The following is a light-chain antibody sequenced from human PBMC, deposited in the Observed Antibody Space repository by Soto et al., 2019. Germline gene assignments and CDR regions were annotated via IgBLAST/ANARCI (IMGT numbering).Light chain of an antibody. CDR2: EVS. V-gene: IGLV2-14*01. J-gene: IGLJ1*01. Sequence: QSALPQPSSVSGSPGQSTPISCTGTISDVGGYNYVSWYQQHPGKAPKLMIFEVSNRPSGISIRFSGSKSGNTASLTISGLQTEDEADYYCSSYTNHRPHVFGTGTRSP. CDR3: SSYTNHRPHV. CDR1: ISDVGGYNY.